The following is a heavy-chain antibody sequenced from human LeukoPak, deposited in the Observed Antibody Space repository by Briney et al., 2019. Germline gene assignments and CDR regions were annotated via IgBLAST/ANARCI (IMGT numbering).Heavy chain of an antibody. Sequence: SETLSLTCNVSGGSISSSSNYWGWISQPPGKGLEWIGNIHYTGTSYYNPSLQSRVTISVDTSKKHFSLKLSSVTAADTAVYYCARFWGSGGDCWGQGTLVTVSS. V-gene: IGHV4-39*02. CDR3: ARFWGSGGDC. CDR2: IHYTGTS. D-gene: IGHD7-27*01. J-gene: IGHJ4*02. CDR1: GGSISSSSNY.